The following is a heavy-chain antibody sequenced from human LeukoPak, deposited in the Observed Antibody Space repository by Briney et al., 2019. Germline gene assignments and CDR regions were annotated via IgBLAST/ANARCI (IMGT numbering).Heavy chain of an antibody. D-gene: IGHD5-18*01. Sequence: PSETLSLTCTVSGGSISSYYWSWIRQPPGKGLEWIGYIYYSGSTNYNPSLKSRVTISVDTSKHQSSLKLSSVTAADTAVYYCARARNRYSYADYWGQGTLVTVSS. J-gene: IGHJ4*02. CDR2: IYYSGST. CDR1: GGSISSYY. V-gene: IGHV4-59*01. CDR3: ARARNRYSYADY.